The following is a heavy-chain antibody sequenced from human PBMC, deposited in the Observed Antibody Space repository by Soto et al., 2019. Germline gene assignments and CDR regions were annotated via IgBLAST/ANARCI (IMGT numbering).Heavy chain of an antibody. J-gene: IGHJ3*02. D-gene: IGHD3-10*01. Sequence: QVQLQESGPGLVKPSETLSLTCTVSGGSVSSGSYYWSWIRQPPGKGLEWIGYIYYSGSTNYNPSLIIQVSMPVSTSSNQFSRNQSCVTAAVTALGFYVGGAVGDAFDIWGQGTIVTVSS. CDR3: VGGAVGDAFDI. V-gene: IGHV4-61*01. CDR1: GGSVSSGSYY. CDR2: IYYSGST.